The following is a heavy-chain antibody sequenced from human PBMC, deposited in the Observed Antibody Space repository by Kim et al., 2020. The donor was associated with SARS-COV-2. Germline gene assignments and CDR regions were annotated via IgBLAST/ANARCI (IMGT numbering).Heavy chain of an antibody. D-gene: IGHD3-10*01. CDR1: GFTFSNAW. Sequence: GGSLRLSCAASGFTFSNAWMSWVRQAPGKGLEWVGRIKSKTDGGTTDYAAPVKGRFTISRDDSKNTLYLQMNSLKTEDTAVYYCTTTEEYYGSGSYLGPSSDAFDIWGQGTMVTVSS. J-gene: IGHJ3*02. V-gene: IGHV3-15*01. CDR2: IKSKTDGGTT. CDR3: TTTEEYYGSGSYLGPSSDAFDI.